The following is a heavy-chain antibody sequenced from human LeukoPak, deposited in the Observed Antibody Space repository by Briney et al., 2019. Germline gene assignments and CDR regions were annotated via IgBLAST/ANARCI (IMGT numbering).Heavy chain of an antibody. D-gene: IGHD3-9*01. CDR1: GFSLRTSGVG. Sequence: SGPTLVHPTQALTLTCTFSGFSLRTSGVGVGWIRQPPEKALEWLALIDWDDDKRYSPSLKSRLTITKDTSKNQVVLTMTNMDPVDTATYYCAHRKDDYDILTGYYTRGAFDIWGQGTMVTVSS. J-gene: IGHJ3*02. V-gene: IGHV2-5*02. CDR3: AHRKDDYDILTGYYTRGAFDI. CDR2: IDWDDDK.